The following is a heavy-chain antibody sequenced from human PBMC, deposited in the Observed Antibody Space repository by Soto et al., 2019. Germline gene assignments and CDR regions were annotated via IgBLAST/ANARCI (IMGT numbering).Heavy chain of an antibody. CDR3: ARHGSNTGSYSEYFQY. CDR1: GGSISDSTYY. V-gene: IGHV4-39*01. Sequence: QLQLQESGPGLVKPSETLSLTCTVSGGSISDSTYYWGWIRQPPGKGLEWIGSIYYSGNPYYNPSLKTRVTISVDTSKNQFSLKLSSLTAADTTVYYCARHGSNTGSYSEYFQYWGQGTLVTVSS. CDR2: IYYSGNP. J-gene: IGHJ1*01. D-gene: IGHD1-26*01.